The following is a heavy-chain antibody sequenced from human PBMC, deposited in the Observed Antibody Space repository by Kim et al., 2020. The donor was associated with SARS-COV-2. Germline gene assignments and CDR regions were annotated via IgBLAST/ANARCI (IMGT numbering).Heavy chain of an antibody. V-gene: IGHV4-4*02. Sequence: SETLSLTCAVSGGSISSSNWWGWVRQPPGKVLELIGVIYHSGSTNYNPSLKSRVTISVDKSKNQFSLKLSSVTAADTAVYYCARDGSSGYPYYYYGLDVWGHGTTVTVSS. CDR1: GGSISSSNW. D-gene: IGHD3-22*01. CDR3: ARDGSSGYPYYYYGLDV. J-gene: IGHJ6*02. CDR2: IYHSGST.